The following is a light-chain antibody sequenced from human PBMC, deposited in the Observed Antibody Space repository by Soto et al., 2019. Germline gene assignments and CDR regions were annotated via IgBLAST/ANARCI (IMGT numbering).Light chain of an antibody. CDR1: QSIASTF. V-gene: IGKV3-20*01. Sequence: EIVLTQSPGTLSLSPGERATLSCRASQSIASTFLAWYQQKPGQAPRLLIYSISNRATGIPDRFSGSGSGTDFTLTISRLEPEDFAVYFCQQFGSSVWTFGQGTKVE. CDR2: SIS. CDR3: QQFGSSVWT. J-gene: IGKJ1*01.